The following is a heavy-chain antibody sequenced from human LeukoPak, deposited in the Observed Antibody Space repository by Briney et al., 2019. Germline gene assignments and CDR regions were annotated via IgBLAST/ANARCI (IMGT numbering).Heavy chain of an antibody. D-gene: IGHD3-22*01. CDR1: GFTFSTYW. Sequence: GGSLRLSCAASGFTFSTYWMSWVRQAPGKGLEWVANIKQDGSEKNYVDSVKGRFTISRDNAKNSLYLQMDSLRVEDTAVYYCASGMIVVVQDAFDIWGQGTMVTVSS. CDR2: IKQDGSEK. J-gene: IGHJ3*02. V-gene: IGHV3-7*01. CDR3: ASGMIVVVQDAFDI.